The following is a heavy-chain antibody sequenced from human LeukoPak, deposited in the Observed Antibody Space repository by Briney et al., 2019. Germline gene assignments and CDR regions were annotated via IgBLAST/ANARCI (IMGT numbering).Heavy chain of an antibody. CDR2: INPSGGST. Sequence: ASVKVSCKASGYTFTSYYMHWVRQAPGQGLEWMGLINPSGGSTSYAQKFQGRVTMTRDTSTSTVYMELSSLRSEDTAVYYCARASRYCSGGSCYSRLHWFDPWGQGTLVTVSS. J-gene: IGHJ5*02. CDR3: ARASRYCSGGSCYSRLHWFDP. V-gene: IGHV1-46*01. CDR1: GYTFTSYY. D-gene: IGHD2-15*01.